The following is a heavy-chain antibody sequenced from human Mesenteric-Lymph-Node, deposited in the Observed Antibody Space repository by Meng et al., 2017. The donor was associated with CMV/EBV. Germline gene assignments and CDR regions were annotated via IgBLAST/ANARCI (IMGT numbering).Heavy chain of an antibody. CDR1: GFTFSSYW. CDR3: AKPDYYGSDYFDS. Sequence: GESLKISCAASGFTFSSYWMHWVRQVPGKGLVWVSRINTDGSSTSYADSVKGRFTISRDNSNNTLFLQMNSLRAEDTAVYYCAKPDYYGSDYFDSWGQGTLVTVSS. V-gene: IGHV3-74*01. CDR2: INTDGSST. J-gene: IGHJ4*02. D-gene: IGHD3-10*01.